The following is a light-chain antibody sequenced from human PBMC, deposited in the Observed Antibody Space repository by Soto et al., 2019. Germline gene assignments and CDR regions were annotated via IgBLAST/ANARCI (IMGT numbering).Light chain of an antibody. V-gene: IGLV7-46*01. CDR1: TGAVTSGHY. Sequence: AVVTQEPSLTVSPGGTVTLTCGSSTGAVTSGHYPYWFQQKPGQAPTTLIYATSSKHSWTPARFSGSLLGGKAALTLSGVQPEDEAEYCCLLYYGDSHVFGGGTKLTVL. J-gene: IGLJ2*01. CDR2: ATS. CDR3: LLYYGDSHV.